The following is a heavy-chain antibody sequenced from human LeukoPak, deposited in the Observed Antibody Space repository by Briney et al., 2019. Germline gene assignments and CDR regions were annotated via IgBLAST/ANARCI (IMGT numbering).Heavy chain of an antibody. CDR1: GLTFSSYW. Sequence: GGSLRLSCAASGLTFSSYWMSWVRQAPGKGLEWVASISDDGGRIHYVDSVKGRFTISRDNAKNSLYLQMNNLRAEDTAMYYCSRCEDYWGQGTLVTVSS. CDR2: ISDDGGRI. CDR3: SRCEDY. V-gene: IGHV3-7*01. J-gene: IGHJ4*02.